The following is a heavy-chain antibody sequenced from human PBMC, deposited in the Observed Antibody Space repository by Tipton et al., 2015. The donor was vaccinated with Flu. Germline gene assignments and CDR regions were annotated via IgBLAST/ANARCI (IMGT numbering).Heavy chain of an antibody. Sequence: QLVQSGAEVKKPGASVKVSCKASGYTFTSYGISWVRQAPGQGLEWMGWISAYNGNTNYAQKLQGRVTMTRDTSISTAYMELSRLRSDDTAVYYCARDLGVVVVPAAMRGRHYYYYGMDVWGQGTTATVSS. J-gene: IGHJ6*02. D-gene: IGHD2-2*01. CDR3: ARDLGVVVVPAAMRGRHYYYYGMDV. CDR2: ISAYNGNT. CDR1: GYTFTSYG. V-gene: IGHV1-18*01.